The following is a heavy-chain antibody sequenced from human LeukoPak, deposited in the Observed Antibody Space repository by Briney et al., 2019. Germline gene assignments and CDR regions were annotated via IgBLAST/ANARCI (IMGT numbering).Heavy chain of an antibody. CDR2: IYYSGST. D-gene: IGHD2-21*02. J-gene: IGHJ4*02. CDR3: ARRVAVTARYYFDY. Sequence: SETLPLTCTVSGGSISSYYWSWIRQPPGKGLEWIGYIYYSGSTNYNPSLKSRVTISVDTSKNQFSLKLSSVTAADTAVYYCARRVAVTARYYFDYWGQGTLVTVSS. V-gene: IGHV4-59*08. CDR1: GGSISSYY.